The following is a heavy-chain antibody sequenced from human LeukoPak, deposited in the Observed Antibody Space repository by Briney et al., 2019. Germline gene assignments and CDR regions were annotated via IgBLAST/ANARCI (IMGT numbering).Heavy chain of an antibody. CDR1: GFTFSSYA. V-gene: IGHV3-23*01. Sequence: QPGGSLRLSCAASGFTFSSYAMSWVRQASGKGLEWVSAISGSGGSTYYADSVKGRFTISRDNSKNTLYLQMDSLRAEDTAVYYCAKAGASIAAAHDYWGQGTLVTVSS. D-gene: IGHD6-13*01. CDR3: AKAGASIAAAHDY. J-gene: IGHJ4*02. CDR2: ISGSGGST.